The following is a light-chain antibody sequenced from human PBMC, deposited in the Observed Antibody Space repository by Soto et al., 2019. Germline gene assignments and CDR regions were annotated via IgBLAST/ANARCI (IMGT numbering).Light chain of an antibody. CDR2: DAS. J-gene: IGKJ4*01. CDR3: QQRSNWPPVT. CDR1: QSVGYH. Sequence: EIVLTQSPATLSLSPGERATLSCSASQSVGYHLAWYQQKPGQAPRLLIYDASNRATGIPARFSGSGSGTDFTLAISSLEPEDFAVYYCQQRSNWPPVTFGGGTKVDI. V-gene: IGKV3-11*01.